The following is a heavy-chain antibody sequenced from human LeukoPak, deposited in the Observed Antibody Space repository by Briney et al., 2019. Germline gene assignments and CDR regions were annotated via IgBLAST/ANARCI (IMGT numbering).Heavy chain of an antibody. V-gene: IGHV1-46*01. D-gene: IGHD2-8*01. CDR2: INPSGGST. Sequence: ASVKVSCKASGYNFISYYMHWVRQAPGQGLEWMGIINPSGGSTSYAQKFQDRVTMTRDTSTSTVYMELSSLKTEDTAVYYCAREDVVLVDAVRYYYYGMDVWGQGTTVTVSS. CDR1: GYNFISYY. J-gene: IGHJ6*02. CDR3: AREDVVLVDAVRYYYYGMDV.